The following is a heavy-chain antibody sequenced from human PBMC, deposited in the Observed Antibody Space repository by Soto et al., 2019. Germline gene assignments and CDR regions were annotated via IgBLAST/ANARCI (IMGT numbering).Heavy chain of an antibody. CDR1: GFTFSSYA. CDR3: AKDDVWNYDPNNWFDP. D-gene: IGHD1-7*01. V-gene: IGHV3-23*01. CDR2: ISGSGGST. J-gene: IGHJ5*02. Sequence: PGGSLRLSCAASGFTFSSYAMSWVRQAPGKGLEWVSAISGSGGSTYYADSVKGRFTISRDNSKNTLYLQMNSLRAEDTAVYYCAKDDVWNYDPNNWFDPWGQGTLVTVAS.